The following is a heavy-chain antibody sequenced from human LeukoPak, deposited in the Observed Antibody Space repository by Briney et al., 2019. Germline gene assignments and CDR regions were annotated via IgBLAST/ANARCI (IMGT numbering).Heavy chain of an antibody. CDR3: ARGSSSTNYYGSGTASPFDY. V-gene: IGHV4-59*01. D-gene: IGHD3-10*01. CDR1: GGSISSYY. Sequence: PSETLSLTCTVSGGSISSYYWSWIRQPPGKGLEWIGYIYYSGSTNYNPSLKSRVTISVDTSKNQFSLKLSSVTAADTAVYYCARGSSSTNYYGSGTASPFDYWGRGTLVTVSS. J-gene: IGHJ4*02. CDR2: IYYSGST.